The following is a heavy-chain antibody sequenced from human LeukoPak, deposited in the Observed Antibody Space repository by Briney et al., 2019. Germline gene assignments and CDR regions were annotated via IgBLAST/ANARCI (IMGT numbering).Heavy chain of an antibody. V-gene: IGHV3-66*01. J-gene: IGHJ3*02. CDR2: IYSGGST. Sequence: SGGSLRLSCAASEFSVGSNYMTWVRQAPGKGLEWVSLIYSGGSTYYADSVKGRFTISRDNSKNTLYLQMNSLRAEDTAVYYCARVVPPDAFDIWGQGTMVTVSS. CDR1: EFSVGSNY. D-gene: IGHD6-13*01. CDR3: ARVVPPDAFDI.